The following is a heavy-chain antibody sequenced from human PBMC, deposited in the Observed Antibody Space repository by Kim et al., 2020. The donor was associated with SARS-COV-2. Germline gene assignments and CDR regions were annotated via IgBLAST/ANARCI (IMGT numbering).Heavy chain of an antibody. CDR1: GFTFSSYA. Sequence: GGSLRLSCAASGFTFSSYAMHWVRQAPGKGLEWVAVISYDGSNKYYADSVKGRFTISRDNSKNTLYLQMNSLRAEDTAVYYCARGVENVVVPAPPRYLGQGTLVTVSS. D-gene: IGHD2-2*01. CDR2: ISYDGSNK. CDR3: ARGVENVVVPAPPRY. J-gene: IGHJ4*02. V-gene: IGHV3-30*04.